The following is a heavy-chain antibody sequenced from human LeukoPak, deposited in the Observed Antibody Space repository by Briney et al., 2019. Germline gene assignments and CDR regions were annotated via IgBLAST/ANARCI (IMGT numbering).Heavy chain of an antibody. V-gene: IGHV4-59*01. CDR3: ASQRVYYDSSGYYYDAFDI. Sequence: PSETLCLTCTVSGGSISSYYWSWIRQPPGKGLEWIGYIYYSGSTNYDPSLKSRVTIPVDTSKNQFSLKLSSVTAADTAVYYCASQRVYYDSSGYYYDAFDIWGQGTMVTVSS. J-gene: IGHJ3*02. CDR2: IYYSGST. CDR1: GGSISSYY. D-gene: IGHD3-22*01.